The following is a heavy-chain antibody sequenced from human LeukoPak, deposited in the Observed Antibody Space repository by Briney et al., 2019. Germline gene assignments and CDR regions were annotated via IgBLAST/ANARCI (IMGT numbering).Heavy chain of an antibody. CDR2: IYYSGST. V-gene: IGHV4-38-2*02. Sequence: PSETLSLTCTVSGDSISSDYSWGWIRRPPGKGLEWIGIIYYSGSTYYNPSLKSRVTISVDTSKNQFSLKLSSVTAADTAVYYCARVGYYGDSNWFDPWGQGTLVTVSS. D-gene: IGHD4-17*01. CDR1: GDSISSDYS. J-gene: IGHJ5*02. CDR3: ARVGYYGDSNWFDP.